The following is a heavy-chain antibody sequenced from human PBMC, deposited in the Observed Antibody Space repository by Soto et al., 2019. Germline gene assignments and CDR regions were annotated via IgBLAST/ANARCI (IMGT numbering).Heavy chain of an antibody. Sequence: ASVKVSCKASGYTFTGYYMHWVRQAPGQGLEWMGWINPNSGGTNYAQKFQGWVTMTRDTSISTAYMELSRLRSDDTAVYYCARDFVPRVAAADYYYYGRDVWGQGTTVTVS. J-gene: IGHJ6*02. CDR2: INPNSGGT. CDR3: ARDFVPRVAAADYYYYGRDV. D-gene: IGHD6-13*01. CDR1: GYTFTGYY. V-gene: IGHV1-2*04.